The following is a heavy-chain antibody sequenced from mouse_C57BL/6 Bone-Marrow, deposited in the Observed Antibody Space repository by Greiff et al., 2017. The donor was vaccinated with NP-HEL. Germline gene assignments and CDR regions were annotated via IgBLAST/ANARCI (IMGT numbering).Heavy chain of an antibody. D-gene: IGHD1-3*01. CDR2: IRFDGSY. Sequence: DVKLQESGPGLVKPSQSLSLTCSVTGYSITSGYYWNWIRQFPGNKLEWMGYIRFDGSYRYRPSLKSRISITRDTSRNLFFLRLSAVTSEDTATYYCARGGYNTKYFDYWGLATTVTASS. J-gene: IGHJ2*01. CDR1: GYSITSGYY. V-gene: IGHV3-6*01. CDR3: ARGGYNTKYFDY.